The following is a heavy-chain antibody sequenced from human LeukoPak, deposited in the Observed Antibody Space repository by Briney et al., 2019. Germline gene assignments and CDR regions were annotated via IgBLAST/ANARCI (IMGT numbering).Heavy chain of an antibody. Sequence: GESLKISCKGSGYSFTSYWIGWVRQMPGKGLEWMGIIYPGDSDTRYSPSLQGQVTISADKSISTAYLQWSSLKASDTAMYYCARRVVGATAPYYFDYWGQGTPVTVSS. CDR1: GYSFTSYW. CDR2: IYPGDSDT. J-gene: IGHJ4*02. D-gene: IGHD1-26*01. CDR3: ARRVVGATAPYYFDY. V-gene: IGHV5-51*01.